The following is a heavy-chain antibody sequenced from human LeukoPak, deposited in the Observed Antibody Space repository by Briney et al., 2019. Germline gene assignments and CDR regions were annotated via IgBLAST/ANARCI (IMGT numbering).Heavy chain of an antibody. D-gene: IGHD4-17*01. Sequence: GGSLRLSCAASGFTFSSYWMHWVRQAPGKGLVWVSRINPDGSDTIYADSVKGRFTISRDNAKNTLYLHMNSLRVEDTAVYYCASSPNTVATTDYWGQGTLVTVSS. V-gene: IGHV3-74*01. CDR3: ASSPNTVATTDY. J-gene: IGHJ4*02. CDR1: GFTFSSYW. CDR2: INPDGSDT.